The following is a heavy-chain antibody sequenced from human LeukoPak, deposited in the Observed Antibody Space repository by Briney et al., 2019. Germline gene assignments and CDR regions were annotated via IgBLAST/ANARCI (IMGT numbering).Heavy chain of an antibody. CDR1: GYTFTSYY. Sequence: GASVKVSCKASGYTFTSYYIHWVRQAPGQGLEWMGIINPSGGSTSYAQKFQGRVTMTRDTSTSTVYMELSSLRSEDTAVYYCARGDSSWYHYYYYYGMDVWGQGTTVTVSS. CDR2: INPSGGST. V-gene: IGHV1-46*01. D-gene: IGHD6-13*01. CDR3: ARGDSSWYHYYYYYGMDV. J-gene: IGHJ6*02.